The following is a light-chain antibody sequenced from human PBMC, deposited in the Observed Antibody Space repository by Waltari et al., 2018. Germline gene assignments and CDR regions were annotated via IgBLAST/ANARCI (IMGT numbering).Light chain of an antibody. J-gene: IGKJ2*01. V-gene: IGKV3-15*01. CDR2: GAS. Sequence: EILMTQSPATLSVSPGERATLSCRASQSIRSSLAWYQQKPGQAPRLLIYGASTRATGIPARFSGRGSETDFTLTITSLQSEDFAVYYCQQYKIWPSYTFGQGTKLDI. CDR1: QSIRSS. CDR3: QQYKIWPSYT.